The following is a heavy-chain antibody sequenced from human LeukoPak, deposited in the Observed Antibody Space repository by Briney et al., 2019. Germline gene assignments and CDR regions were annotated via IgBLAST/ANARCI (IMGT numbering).Heavy chain of an antibody. J-gene: IGHJ5*02. CDR2: IYHSGST. CDR3: ARTGTTGWFDP. V-gene: IGHV4-30-2*01. D-gene: IGHD1-1*01. Sequence: ASETLSLTCAVSGGSISSGGYSWSWIRQPPGKGLEWIGYIYHSGSTYYNPSLKSRVTISVDGSKNQFSLKLSSVTAADTAVYYCARTGTTGWFDPWGQGTLVTVSS. CDR1: GGSISSGGYS.